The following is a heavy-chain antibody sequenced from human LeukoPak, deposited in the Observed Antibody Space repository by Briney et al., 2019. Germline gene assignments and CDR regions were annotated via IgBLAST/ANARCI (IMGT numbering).Heavy chain of an antibody. V-gene: IGHV4-39*01. CDR1: RGSISSDSYY. CDR3: ASLLAVAGNFDY. J-gene: IGHJ4*02. CDR2: IYYSGRN. D-gene: IGHD6-19*01. Sequence: SETLSLTCTVSRGSISSDSYYWGWIRQPPGKGLEWIGSIYYSGRNYYNPSLKSRVTISVDTSKNQFSLKLSAVTAADTAVYYCASLLAVAGNFDYWGQGTLVTVSS.